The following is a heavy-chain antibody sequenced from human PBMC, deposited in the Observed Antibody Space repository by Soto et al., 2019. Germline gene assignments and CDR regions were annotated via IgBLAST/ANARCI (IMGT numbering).Heavy chain of an antibody. Sequence: SETLSLTCTVSGASITYGVYSWSWIRHTPGKGLEWIGYINHLETTFYNPSFESRLTLSIDRAKNQFSINLNSMSAVDRAVYFCARGGGSDPFDYWGQGILVKVYS. J-gene: IGHJ4*02. CDR1: GASITYGVYS. D-gene: IGHD1-26*01. CDR3: ARGGGSDPFDY. CDR2: INHLETT. V-gene: IGHV4-30-2*01.